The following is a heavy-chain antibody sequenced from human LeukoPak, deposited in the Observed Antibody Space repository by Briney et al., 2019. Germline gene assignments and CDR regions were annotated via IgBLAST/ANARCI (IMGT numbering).Heavy chain of an antibody. Sequence: GESLKISCKGSGYCFTNYWISWVRQMPGKGLEWMGAIDPSDSYSKYSPSFQGHVTISADKSISTAYLQWSSLKASDTAMYYCARLGGYDSDYWGQGTLVTVSS. CDR2: IDPSDSYS. CDR3: ARLGGYDSDY. CDR1: GYCFTNYW. J-gene: IGHJ4*02. V-gene: IGHV5-10-1*01. D-gene: IGHD5-12*01.